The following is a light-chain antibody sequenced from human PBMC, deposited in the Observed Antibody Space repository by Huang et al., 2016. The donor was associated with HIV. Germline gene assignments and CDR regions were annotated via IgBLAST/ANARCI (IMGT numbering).Light chain of an antibody. Sequence: DIEMTQSPSSLSASVGDRVTVTCRASQGISNYLAWFQQKPGKAPKSRCQSASSLQSGVPSRFSGSGSGTDFTLTISGLQPDDSATYYCHQYYSFPYTFGQGTKLEIK. J-gene: IGKJ2*01. CDR3: HQYYSFPYT. V-gene: IGKV1-16*01. CDR2: SAS. CDR1: QGISNY.